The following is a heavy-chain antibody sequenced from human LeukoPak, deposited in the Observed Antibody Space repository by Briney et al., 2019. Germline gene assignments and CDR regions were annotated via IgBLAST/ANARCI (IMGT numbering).Heavy chain of an antibody. CDR1: GFTVSSNY. V-gene: IGHV3-53*01. CDR3: ARGIRGGYDSNGLRKYYYYYMDV. J-gene: IGHJ6*03. Sequence: GSLRLSCAASGFTVSSNYMSWVRQAPGKGLEWVSVIYSGGNTYYADSVKGRFTISRDNSKNTLYLQMNSLRAEDTAVYYCARGIRGGYDSNGLRKYYYYYMDVWGKGTTVTVSS. D-gene: IGHD3-22*01. CDR2: IYSGGNT.